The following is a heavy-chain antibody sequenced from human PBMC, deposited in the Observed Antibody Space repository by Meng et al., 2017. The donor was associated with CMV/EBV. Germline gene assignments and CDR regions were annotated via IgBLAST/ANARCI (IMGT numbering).Heavy chain of an antibody. V-gene: IGHV3-53*01. J-gene: IGHJ6*02. CDR2: IYSGGST. CDR1: GFTISSNY. D-gene: IGHD5-12*01. CDR3: ARWDIVTTFRKDYYYYGMDV. Sequence: GGSLRLSCAASGFTISSNYMTWVRQAPGKGLEWVSLIYSGGSTYYADSVKGRFTISRDNSKNTLFLQMNSLRAKDTAVYYCARWDIVTTFRKDYYYYGMDVWGQGTTVTVSS.